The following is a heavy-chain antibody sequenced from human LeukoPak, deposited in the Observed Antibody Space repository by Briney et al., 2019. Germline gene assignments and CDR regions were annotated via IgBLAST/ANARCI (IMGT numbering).Heavy chain of an antibody. D-gene: IGHD5-18*01. CDR1: AFSVGSNF. J-gene: IGHJ4*02. V-gene: IGHV3-66*01. Sequence: GGSLRLSCVDSAFSVGSNFMSWVRQAPGKGLEWVSVIYTGGSTYSADSVKGRFTISRDYSENTVYLQMNSLRAEDTAVYYCARWLSDKIDSNGYLDYWGQGTLVTVSS. CDR2: IYTGGST. CDR3: ARWLSDKIDSNGYLDY.